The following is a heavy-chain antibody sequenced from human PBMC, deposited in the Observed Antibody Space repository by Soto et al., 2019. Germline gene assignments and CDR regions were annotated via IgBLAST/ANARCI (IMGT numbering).Heavy chain of an antibody. CDR3: AKDAGNEESLFDY. V-gene: IGHV3-23*01. CDR1: GFTFSDFG. CDR2: VNNDGRNT. Sequence: HPGGSLRLSCEASGFTFSDFGMSWVRQIPGKGLEWVSTVNNDGRNTHYADSVEGRFTISRDNSKNTLYLQMGSLRAEDTAIYYCAKDAGNEESLFDYWGQGTLVTVSS. J-gene: IGHJ4*02.